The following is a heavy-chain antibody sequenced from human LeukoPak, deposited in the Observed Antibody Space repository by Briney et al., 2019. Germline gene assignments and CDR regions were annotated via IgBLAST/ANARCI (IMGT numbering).Heavy chain of an antibody. CDR3: ARERIAAAGSIDVFDI. Sequence: ASVKVSCKASGYTFSDYYMHCVRQAPGQGLEWMGRINPKSGGTSYAQKFQGRVTMTRDTSISTAYMELSRLTSDDTVVYYCARERIAAAGSIDVFDIWGQGTMVTVSS. CDR1: GYTFSDYY. D-gene: IGHD6-13*01. V-gene: IGHV1-2*05. CDR2: INPKSGGT. J-gene: IGHJ3*02.